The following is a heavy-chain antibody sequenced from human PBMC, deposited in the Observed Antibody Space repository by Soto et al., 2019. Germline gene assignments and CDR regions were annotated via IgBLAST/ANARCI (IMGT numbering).Heavy chain of an antibody. Sequence: QVQLLESGGGVVQPGRSLRLSCAASGFTFSSYGMHWVRQAPGKGLEWVAVISYDGSNKYYADSVKGRFTISRDNSKNTLYLQMNSLRAEDTAVYYCAKDPYSSGWPYYYYYYMDVWGIGTTVTVSS. J-gene: IGHJ6*03. V-gene: IGHV3-30*18. D-gene: IGHD6-19*01. CDR2: ISYDGSNK. CDR1: GFTFSSYG. CDR3: AKDPYSSGWPYYYYYYMDV.